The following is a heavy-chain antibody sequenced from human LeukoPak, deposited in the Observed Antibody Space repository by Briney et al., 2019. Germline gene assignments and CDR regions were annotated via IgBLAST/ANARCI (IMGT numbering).Heavy chain of an antibody. CDR3: ARDTPPSSGWEAFDI. J-gene: IGHJ3*02. V-gene: IGHV4-59*12. CDR2: IYYSGST. Sequence: KPSETLSLTCTVSGGSISSYYWSWIRQPPGQGLEWIGYIYYSGSTNYNTSLTSRVTIPVDTTKNQSSLKLSSVTAAHTAVYYCARDTPPSSGWEAFDIWGQGTMVTVSS. D-gene: IGHD6-19*01. CDR1: GGSISSYY.